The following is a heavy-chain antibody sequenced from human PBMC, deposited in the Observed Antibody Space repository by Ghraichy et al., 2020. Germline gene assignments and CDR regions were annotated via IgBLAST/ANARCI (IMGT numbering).Heavy chain of an antibody. V-gene: IGHV1-2*06. J-gene: IGHJ2*01. Sequence: ASVKVSCKASGNTFPGHYMHWVRQAPGQGLEWMGRINPNSGDTHYAQKFRGRVTMTRDTSSRTMYMELTRLRSDDTAVFYCAGDITGEGLWGRGTLVSVSS. CDR3: AGDITGEGL. CDR2: INPNSGDT. D-gene: IGHD7-27*01. CDR1: GNTFPGHY.